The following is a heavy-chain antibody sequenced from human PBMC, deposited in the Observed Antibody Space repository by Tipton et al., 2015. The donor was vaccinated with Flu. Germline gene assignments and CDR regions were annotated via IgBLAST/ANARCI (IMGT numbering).Heavy chain of an antibody. D-gene: IGHD2/OR15-2a*01. J-gene: IGHJ4*02. Sequence: QVQLVQSGAEVKKPGASVKVSCKASGYIFTSYDINWVRQATGQGLEWMGWMNPNSGNAGFAQNFQGRVTLTRDTSITTAYMELNSLTSEDTAVYYCARGYFGPEKQGDYWGQGTLVTVSS. CDR2: MNPNSGNA. CDR1: GYIFTSYD. CDR3: ARGYFGPEKQGDY. V-gene: IGHV1-8*01.